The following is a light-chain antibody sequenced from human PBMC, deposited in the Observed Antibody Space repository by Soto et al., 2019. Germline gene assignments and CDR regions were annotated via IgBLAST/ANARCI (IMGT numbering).Light chain of an antibody. CDR3: QSYDSSLSVV. Sequence: QLVLTQPPSVSGAPGQRVTISCTGSSSNFGADYDVHWYQQLPGTAPKLLIYGNSNRPSGIPDRFSGSKSGTSASLAITGLQAEDEANYYCQSYDSSLSVVFGGGTQLTVL. J-gene: IGLJ2*01. CDR1: SSNFGADYD. CDR2: GNS. V-gene: IGLV1-40*01.